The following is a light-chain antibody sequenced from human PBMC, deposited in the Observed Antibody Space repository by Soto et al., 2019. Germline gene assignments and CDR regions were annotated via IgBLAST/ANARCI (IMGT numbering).Light chain of an antibody. Sequence: QSVLTQPASVSGSPGQSITISCTGTSSDVGGYNSVSWYQHHPGKAPKLMIFDVSYRSSGVSSRLSGSKSDSTASLTISGLQAEDEADYYCNSYTTRSTYVFGTGTRSPS. CDR3: NSYTTRSTYV. CDR2: DVS. V-gene: IGLV2-14*03. CDR1: SSDVGGYNS. J-gene: IGLJ1*01.